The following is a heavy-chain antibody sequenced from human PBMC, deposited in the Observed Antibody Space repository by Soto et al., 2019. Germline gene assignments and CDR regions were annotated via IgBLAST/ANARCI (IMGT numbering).Heavy chain of an antibody. CDR3: ARARYYDWCFDL. Sequence: PSETLSLTCSVSSGSISSNSYFWAWIRQPPGKGLEWIGAVFYSGDTYYSESLKSRVTMSVDTSKNQFSLKLTSVTAADTAVYFCARARYYDWCFDLWGLGTPVTVSS. CDR2: VFYSGDT. D-gene: IGHD3-9*01. CDR1: SGSISSNSYF. J-gene: IGHJ4*02. V-gene: IGHV4-39*07.